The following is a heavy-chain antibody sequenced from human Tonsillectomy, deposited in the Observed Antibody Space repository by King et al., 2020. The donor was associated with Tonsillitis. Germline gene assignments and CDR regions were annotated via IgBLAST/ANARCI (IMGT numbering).Heavy chain of an antibody. CDR1: DGSISSSSYS. CDR3: ARRSTPYLFDS. CDR2: IYYGGST. J-gene: IGHJ4*02. V-gene: IGHV4-39*01. Sequence: QLQESGPGLVKPSETLSLSCAVSDGSISSSSYSWGWIRQPPGKGLEWIGSIYYGGSTFYDPSFKSRVTIFVDTSKNQFSLKLSSVTAADTAVYYCARRSTPYLFDSWGQGTLVTVSS. D-gene: IGHD2-2*01.